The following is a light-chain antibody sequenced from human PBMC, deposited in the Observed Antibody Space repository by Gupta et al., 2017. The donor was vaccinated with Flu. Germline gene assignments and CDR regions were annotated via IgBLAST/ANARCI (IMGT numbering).Light chain of an antibody. CDR2: LGS. V-gene: IGKV2-28*01. Sequence: DLVMTQSPLSLPVTPGEPASISCRSSQSLLYSNGYNYLDWYLQKPGQSPQLLIYLGSSRASGVPDRFSGSGSGTNFTLQISRVEAEDVGIYYCMQTIRSPPLIFGGGTKVELK. CDR1: QSLLYSNGYNY. J-gene: IGKJ4*01. CDR3: MQTIRSPPLI.